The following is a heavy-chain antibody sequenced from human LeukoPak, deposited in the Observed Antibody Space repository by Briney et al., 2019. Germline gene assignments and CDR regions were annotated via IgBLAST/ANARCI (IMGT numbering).Heavy chain of an antibody. CDR1: GFTFSSYA. CDR3: ARGIPGYCSSTSCYGLNWFDP. J-gene: IGHJ5*02. V-gene: IGHV3-30*04. Sequence: PGRSLRLSCAASGFTFSSYAMHWVRQAPGKGLEWVAVISYDGSNKYYADSVKGRFTISRDNSKNTLYLQMNSLRAEDTAVYYCARGIPGYCSSTSCYGLNWFDPWGQGTLVTVSS. CDR2: ISYDGSNK. D-gene: IGHD2-2*01.